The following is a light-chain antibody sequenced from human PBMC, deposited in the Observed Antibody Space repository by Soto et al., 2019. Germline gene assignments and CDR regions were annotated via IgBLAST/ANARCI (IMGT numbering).Light chain of an antibody. CDR2: TAS. Sequence: DIQMTQSPSSLSASVGDRVTITCRASQRIASYLNWYQQKPGKAPKVLIYTASSLQNGVPSRFSGSGSGTDFTLTINNLEPEDFAVYFCQQRNDWPRITFGQGTRLEIK. V-gene: IGKV1-39*01. J-gene: IGKJ5*01. CDR3: QQRNDWPRIT. CDR1: QRIASY.